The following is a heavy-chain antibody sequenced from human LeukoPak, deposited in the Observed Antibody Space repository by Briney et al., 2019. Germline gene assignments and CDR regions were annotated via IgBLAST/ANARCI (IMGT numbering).Heavy chain of an antibody. CDR3: ARSGSGWYKINY. CDR2: IYHSGST. Sequence: PSETLSLTCTVSGYSISSGYYWGWIRQPPVKGLEWIGSIYHSGSTYYNPSLKSRVTISVDTSKNQFSLKLSSVTAADTAVYYCARSGSGWYKINYWGQGTLVTVSS. J-gene: IGHJ4*02. D-gene: IGHD6-19*01. CDR1: GYSISSGYY. V-gene: IGHV4-38-2*02.